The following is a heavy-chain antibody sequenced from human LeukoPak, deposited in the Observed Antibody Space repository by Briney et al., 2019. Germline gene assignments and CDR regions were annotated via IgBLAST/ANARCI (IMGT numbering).Heavy chain of an antibody. CDR2: MNPNSGNT. D-gene: IGHD2-8*02. Sequence: ASVKVSCKASGYTFTSYDINWMRQATGQGLEWMGWMNPNSGNTGYAQKFQGRVTMTRNTSISTAYMELSSLRSEDTAVYYCARSWSWNNWFDPWGQGTLVTVSS. V-gene: IGHV1-8*01. CDR3: ARSWSWNNWFDP. J-gene: IGHJ5*02. CDR1: GYTFTSYD.